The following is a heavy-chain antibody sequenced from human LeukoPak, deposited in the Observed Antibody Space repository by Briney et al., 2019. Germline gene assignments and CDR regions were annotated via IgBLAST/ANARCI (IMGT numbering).Heavy chain of an antibody. V-gene: IGHV4-30-2*01. CDR3: ARVEWSGWYFDY. D-gene: IGHD6-19*01. Sequence: SQTLSLTCTVSGGSISSGGYYWSWIRQPPGKGLEWIGYIYQSGSTYYNPSLKSRVTISVDRSKNQFSLKLSSVTAADTAVYYCARVEWSGWYFDYWGQGTLVTVSS. CDR1: GGSISSGGYY. CDR2: IYQSGST. J-gene: IGHJ4*02.